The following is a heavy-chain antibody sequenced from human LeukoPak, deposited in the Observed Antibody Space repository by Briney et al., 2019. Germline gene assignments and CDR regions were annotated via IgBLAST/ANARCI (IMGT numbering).Heavy chain of an antibody. Sequence: GASVKVSCKASGYTFTSYDINWVRQATGQGLEWMGWMNPNSGNTGYAQKFQGRVTRTRNTSISTAYMELSSLRSEDTAVYYCARVGTTVTEYYFDYWGQGTLVTVSS. J-gene: IGHJ4*02. CDR2: MNPNSGNT. CDR1: GYTFTSYD. V-gene: IGHV1-8*01. D-gene: IGHD4-17*01. CDR3: ARVGTTVTEYYFDY.